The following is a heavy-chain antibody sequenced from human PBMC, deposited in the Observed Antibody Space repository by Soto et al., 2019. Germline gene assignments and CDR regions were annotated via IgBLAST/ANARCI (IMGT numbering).Heavy chain of an antibody. D-gene: IGHD1-1*01. V-gene: IGHV4-38-2*01. J-gene: IGHJ6*02. Sequence: SETLSLTCAVSGYSISSGYYWGWLRQPPGKGLEWIGHIYHSGSTHYNPSLKSRVTIAVDTSKNQFSLKLSSVTAADTAGYYCARAGTRYYYYYGMDVWGQGTTVTVSS. CDR3: ARAGTRYYYYYGMDV. CDR2: IYHSGST. CDR1: GYSISSGYY.